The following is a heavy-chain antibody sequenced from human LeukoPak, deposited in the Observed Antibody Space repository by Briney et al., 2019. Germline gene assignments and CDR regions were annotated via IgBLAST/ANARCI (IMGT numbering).Heavy chain of an antibody. CDR3: AKSLRRFLEWSSLDY. CDR1: GFTFSSYG. V-gene: IGHV3-30*02. Sequence: GGSLRLSCAASGFTFSSYGMHWVRQAPGKGLEWVAFIRYDGSNKYYADSVKGRFTISRDNSKNTLYLQTNSLRAEDTAVYYCAKSLRRFLEWSSLDYWGQGTLVTVSS. J-gene: IGHJ4*02. CDR2: IRYDGSNK. D-gene: IGHD3-3*01.